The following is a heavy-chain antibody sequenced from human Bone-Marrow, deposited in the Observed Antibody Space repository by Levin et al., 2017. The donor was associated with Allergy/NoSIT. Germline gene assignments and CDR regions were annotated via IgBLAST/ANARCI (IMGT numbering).Heavy chain of an antibody. D-gene: IGHD3-3*01. J-gene: IGHJ4*02. CDR1: GGSISTYY. CDR2: IHYSGST. Sequence: SETLSLTCTVSGGSISTYYWNWVRQPPGKGLEWIGYIHYSGSTNSNPSLKSRVSISVDTSKNKFSLKLSSVTAADSAVYYCARWDHDFWSGYYTNWGQGTLVTVSS. V-gene: IGHV4-59*01. CDR3: ARWDHDFWSGYYTN.